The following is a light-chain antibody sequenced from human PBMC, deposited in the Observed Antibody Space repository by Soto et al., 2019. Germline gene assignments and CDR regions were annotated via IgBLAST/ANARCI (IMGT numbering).Light chain of an antibody. J-gene: IGKJ1*01. CDR3: QQANSSPWT. V-gene: IGKV1-12*01. Sequence: DIQMTQSPSSVSASVGDRVTITCRASQGISSWLAWYQQKPGKAPKLLIYAASSLQSGVPSRFSGSVSGTNFTPPISSPQPEDFATYFCQQANSSPWTSGQGTKVKIK. CDR2: AAS. CDR1: QGISSW.